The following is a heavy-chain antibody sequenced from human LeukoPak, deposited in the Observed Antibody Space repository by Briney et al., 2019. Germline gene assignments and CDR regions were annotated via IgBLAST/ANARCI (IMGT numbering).Heavy chain of an antibody. V-gene: IGHV3-30-3*01. D-gene: IGHD6-6*01. Sequence: GGSLRLSCAASGFTFSSYAMHWVRQAPGKGLEWVAVISYDGSNKYYADSVKGRFTISRDNSKNTLYLQMNSLRAEDTAVYYCATSTAARRDYWGQGTLVTVSS. CDR3: ATSTAARRDY. CDR1: GFTFSSYA. J-gene: IGHJ4*02. CDR2: ISYDGSNK.